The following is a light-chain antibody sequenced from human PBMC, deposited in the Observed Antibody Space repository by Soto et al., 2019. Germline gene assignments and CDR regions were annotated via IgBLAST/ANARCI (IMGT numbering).Light chain of an antibody. CDR2: DNN. CDR1: SSNIGAGYD. Sequence: QAVVTQPPSVSGAPGQRVTISCTGSSSNIGAGYDVHWYQQFPGTAPKLLLYDNNYRPSGVPDRFSGSKSGSSASLAISGLQAEDEADYYCQSYDSSLSGSLFGGGTKVTVL. V-gene: IGLV1-40*01. J-gene: IGLJ2*01. CDR3: QSYDSSLSGSL.